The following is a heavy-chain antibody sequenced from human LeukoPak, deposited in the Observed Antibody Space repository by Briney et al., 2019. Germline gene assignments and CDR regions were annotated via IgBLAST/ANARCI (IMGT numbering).Heavy chain of an antibody. D-gene: IGHD1-26*01. CDR3: ARVSSIVGASPPYFDY. V-gene: IGHV3-21*01. Sequence: GGSLRLSCAASGFTFSSYSMNWVRQAPGKGLEWVSSISSSSSYIYYADSVKGRFTISRDNAKNSLYLQMNSLRAEDTAVYYCARVSSIVGASPPYFDYWGQGTLVTVSS. CDR1: GFTFSSYS. J-gene: IGHJ4*02. CDR2: ISSSSSYI.